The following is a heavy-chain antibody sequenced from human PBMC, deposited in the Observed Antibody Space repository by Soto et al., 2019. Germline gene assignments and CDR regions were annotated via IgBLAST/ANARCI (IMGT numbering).Heavy chain of an antibody. CDR2: IYYSGST. V-gene: IGHV4-31*03. Sequence: QVQLQESGPGLVKPSQTLSLTCTVSGGSISSGGYYWSWIRQHPGKGLEWIGYIYYSGSTYYNPYLKSRVTIPVDTSKNKFALKLSSVTAADTAVYYCARDRGGGSPWYYWGQGTLVTVSS. D-gene: IGHD2-15*01. CDR1: GGSISSGGYY. J-gene: IGHJ4*02. CDR3: ARDRGGGSPWYY.